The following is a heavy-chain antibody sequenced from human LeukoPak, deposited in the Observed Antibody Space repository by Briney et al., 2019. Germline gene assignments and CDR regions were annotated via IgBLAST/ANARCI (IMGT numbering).Heavy chain of an antibody. CDR1: GYSFTRYW. CDR3: ALGMYSSGWRFDY. Sequence: GESLKISCKGSGYSFTRYWIGWVRPMPGKGVEWVGIIYPGDSDTRYRPSFQGQVTISADTSISTAYLKWSSLNASDTAMYYGALGMYSSGWRFDYWGQGTLVTVSS. CDR2: IYPGDSDT. J-gene: IGHJ4*02. D-gene: IGHD6-19*01. V-gene: IGHV5-51*01.